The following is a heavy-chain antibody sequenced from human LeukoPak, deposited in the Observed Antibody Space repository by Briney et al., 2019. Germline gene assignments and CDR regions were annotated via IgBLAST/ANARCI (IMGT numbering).Heavy chain of an antibody. V-gene: IGHV3-7*01. Sequence: PGGSLRLSCSASGFTFSSYWMSWVRQAPGKGLEWVANIKQDGSEKYYVDSVKGRFTISRDNAKNSLYLQMNRLRAEDTAVYYCARVIGYCSGGSCYVGYWGQGTLVTVSS. D-gene: IGHD2-15*01. CDR3: ARVIGYCSGGSCYVGY. CDR1: GFTFSSYW. J-gene: IGHJ4*02. CDR2: IKQDGSEK.